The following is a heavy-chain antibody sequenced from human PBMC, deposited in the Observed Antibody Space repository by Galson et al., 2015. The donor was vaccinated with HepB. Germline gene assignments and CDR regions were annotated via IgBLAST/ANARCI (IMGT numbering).Heavy chain of an antibody. CDR3: ARSGRLNIPFPPDY. J-gene: IGHJ4*02. CDR1: GGTFSSYA. Sequence: SVKVSCKASGGTFSSYAISWVRQAPGQGLEWMGGIIPIFGTANYAQKFQGRVTITADESTSTAYMELSSLRSEDTAVYYCARSGRLNIPFPPDYWGQGTLVTVSS. D-gene: IGHD3-10*01. CDR2: IIPIFGTA. V-gene: IGHV1-69*13.